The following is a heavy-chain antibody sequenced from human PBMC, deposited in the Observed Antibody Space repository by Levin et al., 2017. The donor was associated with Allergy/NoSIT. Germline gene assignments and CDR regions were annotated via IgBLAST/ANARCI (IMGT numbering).Heavy chain of an antibody. CDR2: ISSGGDT. V-gene: IGHV3-53*01. D-gene: IGHD3-22*01. CDR1: TFTVSNNY. J-gene: IGHJ4*02. CDR3: ARGYSFAYFGY. Sequence: PTGGSLRLSCAAFTFTVSNNYMSRVRQAPGKGLEWVSLISSGGDTDYADSVKGRFTISRDNSKNTVFLHMTMLRAEDTAVYYCARGYSFAYFGYWGRGTPVIVSS.